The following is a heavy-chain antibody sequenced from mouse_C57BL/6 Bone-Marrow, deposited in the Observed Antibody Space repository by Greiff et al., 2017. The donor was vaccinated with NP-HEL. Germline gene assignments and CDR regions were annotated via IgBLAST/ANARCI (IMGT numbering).Heavy chain of an antibody. Sequence: QVQLKQSGAELVKPGASVKMSCKASGYTFTTYPIEWMKQNHGQSLAWIGNFHPYNDDTKYNEKFKGKATLTVEKSSSTVYLELSRLTSDDSAVYYGARSYYGSTYYFDYWGQGTTLTVSS. CDR2: FHPYNDDT. CDR1: GYTFTTYP. J-gene: IGHJ2*01. D-gene: IGHD1-1*01. V-gene: IGHV1-47*01. CDR3: ARSYYGSTYYFDY.